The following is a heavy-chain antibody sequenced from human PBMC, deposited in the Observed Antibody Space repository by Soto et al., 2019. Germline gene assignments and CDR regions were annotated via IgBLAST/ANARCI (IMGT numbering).Heavy chain of an antibody. J-gene: IGHJ3*01. V-gene: IGHV1-69*08. Sequence: QVQLVQSGAEVKKPGSSVKVSCEVSRGMFSSYTISWVRQAPGQGLEWMGRIFPLLGVADFAQKFQGRLTITADTSTSTTYMELRSLRAEDTSVYYCAREGERVVVVPAAMRDDTFDVCGQGTMVTVSS. CDR1: RGMFSSYT. CDR2: IFPLLGVA. D-gene: IGHD2-2*01. CDR3: AREGERVVVVPAAMRDDTFDV.